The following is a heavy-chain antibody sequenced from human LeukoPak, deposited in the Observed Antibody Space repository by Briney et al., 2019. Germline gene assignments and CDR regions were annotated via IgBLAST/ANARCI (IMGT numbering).Heavy chain of an antibody. J-gene: IGHJ4*02. CDR2: ISSSSSYI. CDR1: GFTFSSYS. V-gene: IGHV3-21*01. D-gene: IGHD3-22*01. CDR3: ASGFKYYYDSSGYYFPYYFDY. Sequence: GGSLRLSCAASGFTFSSYSMNWVRQAPGKGLELVSSISSSSSYIYCADSVKGRLTISIDNAKNSLYLQLNSLRAEDTAVYYCASGFKYYYDSSGYYFPYYFDYWGQGTLVTVSS.